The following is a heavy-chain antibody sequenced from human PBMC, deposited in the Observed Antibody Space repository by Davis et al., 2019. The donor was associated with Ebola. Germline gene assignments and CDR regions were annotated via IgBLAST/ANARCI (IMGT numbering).Heavy chain of an antibody. CDR1: GYTFTSYA. CDR3: ASSSRPPFAAWVDYYYGMDV. D-gene: IGHD6-13*01. CDR2: MNPNSGNT. J-gene: IGHJ6*02. Sequence: ASVKVSCKASGYTFTSYAMHWVRQAPGQRLEWMGWMNPNSGNTGYAQKFQGRVTITADESTSTAYMELSSLRSEDTAVYYCASSSRPPFAAWVDYYYGMDVWGQGTTVTVSS. V-gene: IGHV1-3*01.